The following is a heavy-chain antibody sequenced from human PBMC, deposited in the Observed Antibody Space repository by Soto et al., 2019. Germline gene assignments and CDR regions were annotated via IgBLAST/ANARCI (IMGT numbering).Heavy chain of an antibody. CDR1: GGTFSSYD. Sequence: QVQLVQSGAEVKKPGSSVKVSCKASGGTFSSYDISWVRQAPGQGLEWMGGIIPIFGTANYAQKFQGRVTITADESTSTAYMELSSLRSEDTALYYCASVMGIGYYCFLNYWGQGTLVTVSS. J-gene: IGHJ4*02. CDR2: IIPIFGTA. CDR3: ASVMGIGYYCFLNY. V-gene: IGHV1-69*01. D-gene: IGHD3-22*01.